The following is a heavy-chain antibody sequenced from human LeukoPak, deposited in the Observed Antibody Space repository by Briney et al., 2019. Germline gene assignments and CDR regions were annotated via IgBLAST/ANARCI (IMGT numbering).Heavy chain of an antibody. D-gene: IGHD6-6*01. V-gene: IGHV4-34*01. CDR1: GGSFSGYY. Sequence: SETLSLTCAVYGGSFSGYYWSWIRQPPGKGLEWIGEINHSGSTNYNPSLKSRVTISVDTSKNQFSLKLSSVTAADTAVYYCARGREYSSSYYYYSYYMDVWGKGTTVTVSS. J-gene: IGHJ6*03. CDR3: ARGREYSSSYYYYSYYMDV. CDR2: INHSGST.